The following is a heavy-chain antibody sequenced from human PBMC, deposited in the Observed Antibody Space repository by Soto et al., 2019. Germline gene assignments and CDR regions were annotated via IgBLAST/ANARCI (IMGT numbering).Heavy chain of an antibody. D-gene: IGHD6-6*01. CDR2: INPNSGGT. Sequence: ASVKVSCKASGYTFTGYYMHWVRQAPGQGLEWMGWINPNSGGTNYAQKFQGWVTMTRDTSISTAYMELSRLRSDDTAVYYCARDRIAARPSGLNYWGQGTLVTVSS. CDR3: ARDRIAARPSGLNY. V-gene: IGHV1-2*04. CDR1: GYTFTGYY. J-gene: IGHJ4*02.